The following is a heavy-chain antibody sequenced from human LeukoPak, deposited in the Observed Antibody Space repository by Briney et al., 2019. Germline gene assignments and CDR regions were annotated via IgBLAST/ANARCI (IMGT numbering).Heavy chain of an antibody. CDR2: IFYSGST. CDR3: ARTATPYYYGSGSYYTPSYYFDY. V-gene: IGHV4-30-4*01. Sequence: PSQTLSLTCTVSGGSIISADHYWSWIRQPPGKGLEWIGYIFYSGSTNYNPSLKSPVTISVDTSKNQFSLKLSSVTAADTAVYYGARTATPYYYGSGSYYTPSYYFDYWGQGTLVTVSS. CDR1: GGSIISADHY. J-gene: IGHJ4*02. D-gene: IGHD3-10*01.